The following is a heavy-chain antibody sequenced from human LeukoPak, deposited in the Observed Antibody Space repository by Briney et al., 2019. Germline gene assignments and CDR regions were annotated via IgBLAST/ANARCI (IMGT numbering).Heavy chain of an antibody. CDR1: GGSISNSNW. V-gene: IGHV4-4*02. CDR3: ARASAYSTSSGVNL. D-gene: IGHD6-6*01. Sequence: SGTLSLTCAVSGGSISNSNWWSWVRQPPGKGLEWIGEIYHSGSTNYNPSLKSRVTISVDKSKNQFSLRLNSVTAADTAVYYCARASAYSTSSGVNLWGQGTLVTVSS. CDR2: IYHSGST. J-gene: IGHJ5*02.